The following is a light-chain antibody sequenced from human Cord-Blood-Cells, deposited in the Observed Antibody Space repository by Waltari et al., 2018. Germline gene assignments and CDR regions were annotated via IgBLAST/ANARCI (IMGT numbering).Light chain of an antibody. J-gene: IGKJ2*01. CDR2: GAS. CDR1: PSVSSN. V-gene: IGKV3-15*01. CDR3: QQYNNWPYT. Sequence: EIVMTQSQATLSVSPGERATLSCRASPSVSSNLAWYQQKPGQAPRLLIYGASTRATGIPARFSGSGSGTEFTLTISSLQSEDFAVYYCQQYNNWPYTFGQGTKLEIK.